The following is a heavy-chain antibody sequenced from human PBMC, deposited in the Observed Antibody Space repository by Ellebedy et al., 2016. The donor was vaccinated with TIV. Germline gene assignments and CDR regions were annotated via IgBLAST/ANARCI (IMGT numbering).Heavy chain of an antibody. CDR2: IYPSNSDT. J-gene: IGHJ4*02. CDR1: GYDFTNYW. Sequence: GESLKISCNGSGYDFTNYWIGWVRQMPGKGLEWMAIIYPSNSDTRYSPSFVGQVTISADKSISTAYLQWDSLVASDTAMYYCAREEETGNSWFTYWGRGTLVTVSS. V-gene: IGHV5-51*01. CDR3: AREEETGNSWFTY. D-gene: IGHD6-13*01.